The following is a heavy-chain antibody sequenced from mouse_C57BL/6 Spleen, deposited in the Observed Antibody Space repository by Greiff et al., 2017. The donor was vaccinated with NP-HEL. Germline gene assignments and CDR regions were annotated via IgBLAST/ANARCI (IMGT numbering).Heavy chain of an antibody. CDR3: ARLITTVVGYYFDY. CDR1: GYTFTSYT. D-gene: IGHD1-1*01. J-gene: IGHJ2*01. CDR2: INPSSGYT. Sequence: QVQLKESGAELARPGASVKMSCKASGYTFTSYTMHWVKQRPGQGLEWIGYINPSSGYTKYNQKFKDKATLTADKSSSTAYMQLSSLTSEDSAVYYCARLITTVVGYYFDYWGQGTTLTVSS. V-gene: IGHV1-4*01.